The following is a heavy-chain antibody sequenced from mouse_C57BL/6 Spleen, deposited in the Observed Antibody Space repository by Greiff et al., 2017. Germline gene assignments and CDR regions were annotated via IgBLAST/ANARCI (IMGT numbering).Heavy chain of an antibody. CDR1: GYTFTDYN. Sequence: VQLQQSGPELVKPGASVKIPCKASGYTFTDYNMDWVKQSHGKSLEWIGDINPNNGGTIYNQKFKGKATLTVDKSSSTAYMELRSLTSEDTAVYYCARQRDDYDPAWFAYWGQGTLVTVSA. J-gene: IGHJ3*01. D-gene: IGHD2-4*01. CDR2: INPNNGGT. CDR3: ARQRDDYDPAWFAY. V-gene: IGHV1-18*01.